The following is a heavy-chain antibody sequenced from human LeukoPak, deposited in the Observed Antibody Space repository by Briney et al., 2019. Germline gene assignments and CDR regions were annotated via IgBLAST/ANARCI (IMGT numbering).Heavy chain of an antibody. J-gene: IGHJ6*02. D-gene: IGHD6-6*01. Sequence: PGGPLRLPCAASGFPVSANYMSWVRQAPGKGLDWVSVIYSAGSTDYADSVKGRFTISRDYSKNTLYLQMNSLRAEDTAVYYCARFEYRGASHGMDVWGQGTTVSVSS. CDR3: ARFEYRGASHGMDV. CDR1: GFPVSANY. CDR2: IYSAGST. V-gene: IGHV3-66*01.